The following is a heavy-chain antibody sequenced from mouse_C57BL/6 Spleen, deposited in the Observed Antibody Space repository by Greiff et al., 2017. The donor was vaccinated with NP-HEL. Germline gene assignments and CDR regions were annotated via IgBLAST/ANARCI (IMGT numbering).Heavy chain of an antibody. Sequence: VQLQESGAELARPGASVKLSCKASGYTFTSYGISWVKQRTGQGLEWIGEIYPRSGNTYYNEKFKGKATLTADKSSSTAYMELRSLTSEDSAVYFCAKHYYGSRRNYFDYWGQGTTLTVSS. J-gene: IGHJ2*01. CDR3: AKHYYGSRRNYFDY. CDR2: IYPRSGNT. CDR1: GYTFTSYG. D-gene: IGHD1-1*01. V-gene: IGHV1-81*01.